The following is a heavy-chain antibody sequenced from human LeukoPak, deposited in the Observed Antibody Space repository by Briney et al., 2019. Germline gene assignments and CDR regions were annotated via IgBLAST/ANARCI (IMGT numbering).Heavy chain of an antibody. CDR3: ARARELLSFFDY. D-gene: IGHD3-10*01. V-gene: IGHV4-59*01. J-gene: IGHJ4*02. CDR1: GGSISSYY. CDR2: IYYSGST. Sequence: SSETLSLTCTVSGGSISSYYWSWIRQPPGKGLEWIGYIYYSGSTNYNPSLKSRVTISVDTSKNQFSLKLSSVPAADTAVYYCARARELLSFFDYWGQGTLVTVSS.